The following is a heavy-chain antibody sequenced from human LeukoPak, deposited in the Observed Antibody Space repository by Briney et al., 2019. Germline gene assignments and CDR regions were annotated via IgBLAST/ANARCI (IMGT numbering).Heavy chain of an antibody. J-gene: IGHJ5*02. D-gene: IGHD6-13*01. CDR3: ARGGSSSWYWFDP. V-gene: IGHV4-39*01. CDR1: GGSISSSSYY. Sequence: SETLSLTCTVSGGSISSSSYYWGWIRQPPGKGLEWIGSIYYSGSTYYNPSIKSRVTISVDTSKNQFSLKLSSVTAADTAVYYCARGGSSSWYWFDPWGQGTLVTVSS. CDR2: IYYSGST.